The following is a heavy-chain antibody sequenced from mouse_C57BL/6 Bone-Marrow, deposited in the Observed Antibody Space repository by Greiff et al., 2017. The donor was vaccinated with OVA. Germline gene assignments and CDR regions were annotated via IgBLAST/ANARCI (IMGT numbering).Heavy chain of an antibody. Sequence: VQLQQPGAELVRPGTSVKLSCKASGYTFTSYWMHWVKQRPGQGLEWIGVIDPSDSYTNYNQQFKGKATLTVDTSSSTAYMQLSSLTSEDSAVYYCAFMTTVVATDAMDYWGQGTSVTVSS. J-gene: IGHJ4*01. D-gene: IGHD1-1*01. CDR1: GYTFTSYW. CDR2: IDPSDSYT. V-gene: IGHV1-59*01. CDR3: AFMTTVVATDAMDY.